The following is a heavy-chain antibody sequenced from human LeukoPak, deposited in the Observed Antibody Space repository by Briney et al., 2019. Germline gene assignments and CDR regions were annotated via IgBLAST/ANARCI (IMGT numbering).Heavy chain of an antibody. CDR2: ISSSSSTI. CDR1: GFTFSRYS. CDR3: ARGPTKALPAACWFDP. J-gene: IGHJ5*02. V-gene: IGHV3-48*04. Sequence: GGSLRLSCAASGFTFSRYSMNWVRQAPGKGLEWVSYISSSSSTIYYADSVKGRFTISRDNAKNSLYLQMNSLRAEDTAVYYCARGPTKALPAACWFDPWGQGTLVTVSS. D-gene: IGHD2-2*01.